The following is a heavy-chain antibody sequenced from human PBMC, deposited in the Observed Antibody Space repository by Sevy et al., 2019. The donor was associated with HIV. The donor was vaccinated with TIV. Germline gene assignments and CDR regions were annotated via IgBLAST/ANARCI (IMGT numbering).Heavy chain of an antibody. CDR1: GFTFDDYA. Sequence: GGSLRLSCAASGFTFDDYAMHWVRQVPGKGLEWVSGISWNSNSIGYADSVKGRVTISRDNAKKSLYLQMNSLRTEDSALYYCAKATDPDYDFWSGIDHYYCAMDVWGQGTTVTVSS. V-gene: IGHV3-9*01. J-gene: IGHJ6*02. CDR2: ISWNSNSI. D-gene: IGHD3-3*01. CDR3: AKATDPDYDFWSGIDHYYCAMDV.